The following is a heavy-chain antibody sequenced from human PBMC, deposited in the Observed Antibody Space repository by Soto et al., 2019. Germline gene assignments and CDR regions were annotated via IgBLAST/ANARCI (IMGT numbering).Heavy chain of an antibody. Sequence: SETLSLTCAVYGGSFSGYYLSWIRQPPGKGLEWIGEINNGGSSNYNPSLKSRGSMSVGTSNNQFSLKLTSVTAADTAVYYCARGRGDGYNQNWYFDLWGRGTLVTVYS. D-gene: IGHD3-10*01. J-gene: IGHJ2*01. CDR3: ARGRGDGYNQNWYFDL. V-gene: IGHV4-34*01. CDR2: INNGGSS. CDR1: GGSFSGYY.